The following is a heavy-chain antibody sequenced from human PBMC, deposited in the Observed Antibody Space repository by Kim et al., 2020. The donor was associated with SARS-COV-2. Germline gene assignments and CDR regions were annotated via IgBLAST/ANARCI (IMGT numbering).Heavy chain of an antibody. D-gene: IGHD3-3*01. V-gene: IGHV3-43*02. CDR2: ISGDGGST. CDR3: AKDGGGFFGVVITHYYYYGMDV. J-gene: IGHJ6*02. Sequence: GGSLRLSCAASGFTFDDYAMHWVRQAPGKGLEWVSLISGDGGSTYYADSVKGRFTISRDNSKNSLYLQMNSLRTEDTALYYCAKDGGGFFGVVITHYYYYGMDVWGQGTTVTVSS. CDR1: GFTFDDYA.